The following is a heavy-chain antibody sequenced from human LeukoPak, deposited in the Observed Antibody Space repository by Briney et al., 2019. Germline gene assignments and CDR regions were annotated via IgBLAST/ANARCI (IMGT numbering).Heavy chain of an antibody. CDR2: IIPILGIA. CDR1: VGTFSSYA. Sequence: SVKVSCKASVGTFSSYAINWVRQPPGQGLEWMGRIIPILGIANYAQKFQGRVTITADKSTSTDYMELSSLRSEDTAVYYCARERHDTMVRGVTGFDYWGQGTLVTVSS. V-gene: IGHV1-69*04. J-gene: IGHJ4*02. CDR3: ARERHDTMVRGVTGFDY. D-gene: IGHD3-10*01.